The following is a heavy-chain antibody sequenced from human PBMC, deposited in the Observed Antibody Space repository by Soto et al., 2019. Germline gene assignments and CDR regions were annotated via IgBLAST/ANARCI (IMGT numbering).Heavy chain of an antibody. V-gene: IGHV4-61*01. Sequence: QVQLQESGPGLVKPSETLSLTCTVSGGSVSSGSYYWSWIRQPPGKGLDWIGYIYYSGSTNYNPSLKSRVTISVDTSKNQFSLKLSSVTAADTAVYYCARDLIVDYYYYGMDVWGQGTTVTVSS. CDR2: IYYSGST. CDR1: GGSVSSGSYY. CDR3: ARDLIVDYYYYGMDV. D-gene: IGHD2-15*01. J-gene: IGHJ6*02.